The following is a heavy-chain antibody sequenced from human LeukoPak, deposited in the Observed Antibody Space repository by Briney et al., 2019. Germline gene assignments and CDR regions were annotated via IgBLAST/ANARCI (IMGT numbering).Heavy chain of an antibody. J-gene: IGHJ3*02. CDR2: VYSSGST. Sequence: SETLSLTCTVSGGSISNYYWSWIRQPPGKGLEGIGYVYSSGSTNYNPSVKSRVTISVDTSKNQSSLQLNSVTPEDTAVYYCARNGGRYYFAFDIWGQGTMVTVSS. V-gene: IGHV4-59*12. D-gene: IGHD1-26*01. CDR1: GGSISNYY. CDR3: ARNGGRYYFAFDI.